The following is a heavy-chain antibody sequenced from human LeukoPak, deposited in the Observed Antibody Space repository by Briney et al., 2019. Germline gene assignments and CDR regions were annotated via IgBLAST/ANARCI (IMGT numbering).Heavy chain of an antibody. Sequence: SETLSLTCTVSGGSISSYYWNWVRQPPGKGLEWIAYMSYSGSTKYNPSLKSRVTISLDTSKNQFSLKLSSVTAADTAIYYCARDRGSYLPGGAFDIWGQGTKVTVSP. CDR1: GGSISSYY. CDR3: ARDRGSYLPGGAFDI. CDR2: MSYSGST. D-gene: IGHD1-26*01. V-gene: IGHV4-59*01. J-gene: IGHJ3*02.